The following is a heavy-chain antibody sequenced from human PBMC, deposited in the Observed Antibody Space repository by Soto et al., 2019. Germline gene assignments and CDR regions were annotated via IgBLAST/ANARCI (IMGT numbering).Heavy chain of an antibody. J-gene: IGHJ4*02. CDR3: ARSYGSSWYMTFDY. Sequence: QVQLQQWGAGLLKPSETLSLNCAVYGESFSGYYWSWIRQPPGKGLEWIGEINHSGSTNYNPSLKSRVTISVDTSKNQFSLKLSSVTAADTAVYYCARSYGSSWYMTFDYWGQGTLVTVSS. CDR2: INHSGST. CDR1: GESFSGYY. V-gene: IGHV4-34*01. D-gene: IGHD6-13*01.